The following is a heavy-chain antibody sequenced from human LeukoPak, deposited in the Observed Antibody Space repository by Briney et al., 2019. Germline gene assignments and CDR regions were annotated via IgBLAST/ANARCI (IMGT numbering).Heavy chain of an antibody. CDR3: AKDRVGNGDYGAPFDY. D-gene: IGHD4-17*01. Sequence: GGXXXXXXAXXGFTFDDXGMSWVRHAPGKGLEWVSGXNWNVGSTVYADSVKGRFTISRDNSKNKVYMQMNSLRAEDTAVYYCAKDRVGNGDYGAPFDYWGQGTLATVSS. J-gene: IGHJ4*02. V-gene: IGHV3-20*04. CDR1: GFTFDDXG. CDR2: XNWNVGST.